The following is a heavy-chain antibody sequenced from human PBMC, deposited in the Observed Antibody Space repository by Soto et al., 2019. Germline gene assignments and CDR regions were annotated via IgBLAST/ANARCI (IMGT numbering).Heavy chain of an antibody. D-gene: IGHD4-17*01. CDR2: IYYSGST. CDR3: ARHLATVTMDFDY. Sequence: SETLSLTCTVSGGSISSSSYYWGWIRQPPGKGLEWIGSIYYSGSTYYNPSLKSRVTISVDTSKNQFSLKLSSVTAADTAVYYCARHLATVTMDFDYWGQGTLVTVSS. V-gene: IGHV4-39*01. CDR1: GGSISSSSYY. J-gene: IGHJ4*02.